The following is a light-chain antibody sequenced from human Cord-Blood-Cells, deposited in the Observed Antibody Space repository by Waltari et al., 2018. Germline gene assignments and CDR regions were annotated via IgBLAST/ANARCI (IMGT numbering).Light chain of an antibody. CDR2: DAS. V-gene: IGKV3-11*01. J-gene: IGKJ2*01. Sequence: EIVLTQSPATLSLSPGERATLSCRASQSVSSYLAWYQQKPGQAPMLLIYDASNRATGIPAMFSSSGSATDITLTSSMLDPEYFAVYYCQQRSNWHTFGQGTKLEIK. CDR1: QSVSSY. CDR3: QQRSNWHT.